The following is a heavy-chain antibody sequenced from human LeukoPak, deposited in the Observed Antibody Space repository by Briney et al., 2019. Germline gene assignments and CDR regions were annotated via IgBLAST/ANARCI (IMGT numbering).Heavy chain of an antibody. J-gene: IGHJ4*02. D-gene: IGHD3-16*01. CDR2: IYYSGST. CDR1: GGSISSSSYY. Sequence: SETLSLTCTVSGGSISSSSYYWGWIRQPPGKGLEWIGSIYYSGSTYYNPSLKSRVTISVGTSKNQFSLKLSSVTAADTAVYYCARDLREWRFGTGGLGYWGQGTLVTVSS. V-gene: IGHV4-39*07. CDR3: ARDLREWRFGTGGLGY.